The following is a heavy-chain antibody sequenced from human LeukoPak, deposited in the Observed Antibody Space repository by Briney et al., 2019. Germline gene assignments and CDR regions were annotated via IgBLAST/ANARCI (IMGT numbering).Heavy chain of an antibody. D-gene: IGHD3-22*01. J-gene: IGHJ4*02. V-gene: IGHV3-66*01. CDR3: AIDLDYYDSSGFDY. Sequence: GGSLRLSCAASGFTVSSNYMSWVRQAPGKGLEWVSVIYSGGSTYYADSVKGRFTISRDNSKNTLYLQMNSLRAEDTAVYYCAIDLDYYDSSGFDYWGQGTLVTVSS. CDR1: GFTVSSNY. CDR2: IYSGGST.